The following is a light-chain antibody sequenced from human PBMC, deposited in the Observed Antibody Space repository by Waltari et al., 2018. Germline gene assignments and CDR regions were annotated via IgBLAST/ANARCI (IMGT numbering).Light chain of an antibody. CDR1: QRVSGY. CDR2: DSS. V-gene: IGKV3-11*01. J-gene: IGKJ5*01. CDR3: QQRSSWPGT. Sequence: EIVLTQSPATLSLSPGERATLSCRASQRVSGYLAWYQQKPGQAPRLLIYDSSYRATGIPVRFSARRSETDFTLTISSLEPEDFAVYYCQQRSSWPGTFGQGTRLEIK.